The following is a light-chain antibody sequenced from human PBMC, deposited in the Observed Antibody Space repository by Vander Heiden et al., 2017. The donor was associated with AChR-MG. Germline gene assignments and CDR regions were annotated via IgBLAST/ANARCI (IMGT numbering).Light chain of an antibody. CDR1: SSDVGGYNH. J-gene: IGLJ3*02. Sequence: QSPLTQPRAVSWSPGQTVTVSCTGTSSDVGGYNHVSWDQKRPCKAPKLMMDDVSKRPSGVPDRFSGSKSGNTASLTISGLQAEDEADDYCCSDAGSYTILSVFGGGTKLTVL. V-gene: IGLV2-11*01. CDR3: CSDAGSYTILSV. CDR2: DVS.